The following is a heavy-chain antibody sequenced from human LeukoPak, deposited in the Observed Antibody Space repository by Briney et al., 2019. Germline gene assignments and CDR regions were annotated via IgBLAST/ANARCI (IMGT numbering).Heavy chain of an antibody. D-gene: IGHD6-19*01. CDR2: ISGSGGST. CDR1: VFTFSSYA. V-gene: IGHV3-23*01. Sequence: GGSLRLSCAASVFTFSSYAVNWVRQAPGKGLEWVSGISGSGGSTYYADSVKGRFTISRDNSKNPLYLQMNSLRAEDTAIYYCAKDWAVAGTNYFDYWGQGTLVTVSS. CDR3: AKDWAVAGTNYFDY. J-gene: IGHJ4*02.